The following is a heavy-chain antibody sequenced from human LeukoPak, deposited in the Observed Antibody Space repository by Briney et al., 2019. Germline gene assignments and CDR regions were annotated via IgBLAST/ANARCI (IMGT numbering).Heavy chain of an antibody. J-gene: IGHJ6*03. CDR1: GYTFTRYY. CDR3: ARGVRMTTVTTSYYYYYYMDV. Sequence: ASVKVSCKASGYTFTRYYMHWVRQAPGQGFEWMGWMNPNSGNTGYAQKFQGRVTMTRNTSISTAYMELSSLRSEDTAVYYCARGVRMTTVTTSYYYYYYMDVWGKGTTVTVSS. D-gene: IGHD4-17*01. CDR2: MNPNSGNT. V-gene: IGHV1-8*01.